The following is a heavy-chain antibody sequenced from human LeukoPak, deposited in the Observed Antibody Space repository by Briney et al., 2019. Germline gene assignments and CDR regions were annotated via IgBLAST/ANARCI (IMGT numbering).Heavy chain of an antibody. V-gene: IGHV3-49*04. CDR1: GFTFGDYA. J-gene: IGHJ4*02. CDR2: IRSKDYGGTT. Sequence: GGSLRLSCTASGFTFGDYAMSWVRQAPGKGLEWVGFIRSKDYGGTTEYAASVKGRFTISRDDSKSIAYLQMNSLKTEDTAVYYCTRAGTYYDSSGYYSGPYYFDYWGQGTLVTVSS. CDR3: TRAGTYYDSSGYYSGPYYFDY. D-gene: IGHD3-22*01.